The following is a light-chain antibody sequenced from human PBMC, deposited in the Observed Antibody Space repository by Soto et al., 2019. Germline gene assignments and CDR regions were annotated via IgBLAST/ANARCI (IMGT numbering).Light chain of an antibody. CDR2: GAS. V-gene: IGKV3-15*01. J-gene: IGKJ5*01. CDR1: QSVSSN. CDR3: KQYKEWPPFT. Sequence: EIVLTQSPGTLSLSPGERATLSCRASQSVSSNYLAWYQQKPGQAPRLLIYGASTRATGIPARFSGSGSGTEFTLTISSLQSEDFAVYYCKQYKEWPPFTFGQGTRLEIK.